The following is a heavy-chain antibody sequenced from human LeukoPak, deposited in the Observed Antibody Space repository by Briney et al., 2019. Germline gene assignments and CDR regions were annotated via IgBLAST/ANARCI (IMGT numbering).Heavy chain of an antibody. V-gene: IGHV3-21*01. D-gene: IGHD6-13*01. CDR2: ISSSGTYV. CDR3: ATDSSSLNYGMDV. Sequence: GGSLRLSCAASGFTFSSYSMNWVRQAPGKGLEWVSSISSSGTYVYYADSVKGRFTISRDNARNSLSLQMNSLRADDAAVYYCATDSSSLNYGMDVWGQGTTVTVSS. J-gene: IGHJ6*02. CDR1: GFTFSSYS.